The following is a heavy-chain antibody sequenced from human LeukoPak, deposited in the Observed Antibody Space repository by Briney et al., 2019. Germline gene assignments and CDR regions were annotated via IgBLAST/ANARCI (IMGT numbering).Heavy chain of an antibody. CDR3: AKPNNYDFWSGYYNPWDY. Sequence: PGGSLRLSCAASGFTFSSYAMSWVRQAPGKGLEWVSAISGSGGSTYYADSVKGRFTISRDNSKNTLYLQMNSLRAEDTAVYYCAKPNNYDFWSGYYNPWDYWGQGTLVTVSS. V-gene: IGHV3-23*01. CDR2: ISGSGGST. J-gene: IGHJ4*02. D-gene: IGHD3-3*01. CDR1: GFTFSSYA.